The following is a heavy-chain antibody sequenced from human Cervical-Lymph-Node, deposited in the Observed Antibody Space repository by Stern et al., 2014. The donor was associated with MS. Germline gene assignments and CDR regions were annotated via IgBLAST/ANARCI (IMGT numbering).Heavy chain of an antibody. Sequence: VQLVESGAELKKPGASVKVSCKAFGYTFTSYAIHWVRQAPGQSLEWVGWVIPGNGDTRYARNLQGRVTINRDTSANTAYMELNSLRSEDTAIYYCARDQTSTEKGLDYWGQGTLVTVSS. V-gene: IGHV1-3*01. CDR3: ARDQTSTEKGLDY. CDR1: GYTFTSYA. CDR2: VIPGNGDT. D-gene: IGHD1-1*01. J-gene: IGHJ4*02.